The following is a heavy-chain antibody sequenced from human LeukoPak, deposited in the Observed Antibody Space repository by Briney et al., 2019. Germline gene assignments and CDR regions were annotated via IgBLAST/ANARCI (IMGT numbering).Heavy chain of an antibody. CDR1: GFTFGDYA. CDR2: IRSKAYGGTT. J-gene: IGHJ4*02. CDR3: TRVTNTAMAPSDY. D-gene: IGHD5-18*01. V-gene: IGHV3-49*03. Sequence: GGSLRLSCTASGFTFGDYAMSWFRQAPGKGLEWVGFIRSKAYGGTTEYAASVKGRFTISRDDSKSIAYLQMDSLKTEDTAVYYCTRVTNTAMAPSDYWGQGTLVTVSS.